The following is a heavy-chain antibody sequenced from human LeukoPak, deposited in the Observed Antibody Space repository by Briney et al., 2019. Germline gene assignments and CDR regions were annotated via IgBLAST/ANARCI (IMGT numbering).Heavy chain of an antibody. D-gene: IGHD6-19*01. J-gene: IGHJ6*02. CDR2: IYHSGST. CDR1: GGSISSGGYY. Sequence: SETLSLTCTVSGGSISSGGYYGSWIRQPPGKGLEWIGYIYHSGSTYYNPSLKSRVTISVDRSKNQFSLKLSSVTAADTAVYYCARVGYSSYVDYYGMDVWGQGTTVTVSS. V-gene: IGHV4-30-2*01. CDR3: ARVGYSSYVDYYGMDV.